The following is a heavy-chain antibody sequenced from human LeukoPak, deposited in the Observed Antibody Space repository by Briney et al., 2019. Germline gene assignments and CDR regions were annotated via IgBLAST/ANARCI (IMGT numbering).Heavy chain of an antibody. Sequence: GGSLRLSCAASGFTFSSYTMNWVRQAPGKGLEWVSGISGSGDNTYYADSVKGRFTISRDNSKNTLYLQMNSLRAGDTAVYYCAKTGDSDYYIDHWGQGTLVTVSA. CDR1: GFTFSSYT. CDR3: AKTGDSDYYIDH. CDR2: ISGSGDNT. D-gene: IGHD4-11*01. J-gene: IGHJ4*02. V-gene: IGHV3-23*01.